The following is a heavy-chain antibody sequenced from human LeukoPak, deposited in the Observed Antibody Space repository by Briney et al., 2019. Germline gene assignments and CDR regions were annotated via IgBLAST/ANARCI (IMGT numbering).Heavy chain of an antibody. CDR1: GGSTSGSSYY. Sequence: SETLSLTCTVSGGSTSGSSYYWGWIRQPPGKGLEWIGSIYYSGSTFYNPSLKSRVTISVDTSKNQFSLKLSSVTAADTAVYYCARLVVSNAFDIWGQGTMVTVSS. J-gene: IGHJ3*02. D-gene: IGHD5/OR15-5a*01. CDR3: ARLVVSNAFDI. CDR2: IYYSGST. V-gene: IGHV4-39*07.